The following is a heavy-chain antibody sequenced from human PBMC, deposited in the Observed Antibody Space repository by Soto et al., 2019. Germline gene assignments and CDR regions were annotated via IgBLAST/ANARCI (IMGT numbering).Heavy chain of an antibody. D-gene: IGHD3-3*01. CDR2: IFYTGST. Sequence: QVHLQESGPGLVKPSQTLSLTCTVSGGFVNRVNNYWSWIRQPPGKGLEWLGDIFYTGSTYYNPSLRSRFAISIDTSKNRFSLKLTSGTAADTAVYYCARVPFSSFGVADPPVGWFDPWGKGTLVTVSS. CDR1: GGFVNRVNNY. V-gene: IGHV4-30-4*01. CDR3: ARVPFSSFGVADPPVGWFDP. J-gene: IGHJ5*02.